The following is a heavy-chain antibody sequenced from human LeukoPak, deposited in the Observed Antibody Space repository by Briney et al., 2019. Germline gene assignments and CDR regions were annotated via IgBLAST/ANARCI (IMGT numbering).Heavy chain of an antibody. V-gene: IGHV4-38-2*01. CDR3: ARWGLGSSGAMDV. D-gene: IGHD3-22*01. J-gene: IGHJ6*02. CDR2: IYHSGIT. Sequence: IATIYHSGITYYNRPLKSRVAISVDTSKNQLSLKMTSLTAADTAVYYCARWGLGSSGAMDVWGQGTSVTVSS.